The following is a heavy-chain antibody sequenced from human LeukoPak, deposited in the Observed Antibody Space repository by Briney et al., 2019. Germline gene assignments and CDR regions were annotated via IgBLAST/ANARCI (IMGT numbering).Heavy chain of an antibody. J-gene: IGHJ4*02. CDR3: TTGAWIQLWLADY. V-gene: IGHV3-15*01. CDR2: IKSKTDGGTA. CDR1: GFTFSNAW. D-gene: IGHD5-18*01. Sequence: GGSLRLSCAASGFTFSNAWMSWVRQAPGKGLEWVGRIKSKTDGGTADYAAPVKGRFTISRDDSKTTLYLQMNSLKAEDTAVYYCTTGAWIQLWLADYWGRGTLVTVSS.